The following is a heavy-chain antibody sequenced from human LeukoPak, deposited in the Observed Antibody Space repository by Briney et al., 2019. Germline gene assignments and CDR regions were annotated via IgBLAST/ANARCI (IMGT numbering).Heavy chain of an antibody. V-gene: IGHV4-31*03. CDR1: GGSISSGGYY. D-gene: IGHD3-16*01. CDR2: IYYSGST. Sequence: SETLSLACTVSGGSISSGGYYWSWIRQHPGKGLEWIGYIYYSGSTYYNPSLKSRVTISVDTSKNQFSLKLSSVTAADTAVYYCASKGFGNPGLDPWGQGTLVTVSS. J-gene: IGHJ5*02. CDR3: ASKGFGNPGLDP.